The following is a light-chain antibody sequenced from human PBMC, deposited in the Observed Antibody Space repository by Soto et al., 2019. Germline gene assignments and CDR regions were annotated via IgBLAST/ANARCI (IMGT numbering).Light chain of an antibody. CDR2: DVS. V-gene: IGLV2-14*01. Sequence: QSALTQPASVSGSPGQSITISCTGTSSDVGGYNYVSWYQQHPGKAPKLMIYDVSNRPSGVSNRFSGSKSDNTASLTISGLQAEDEADYYCSSYTSSSTQFGGGTKLTVL. CDR1: SSDVGGYNY. CDR3: SSYTSSSTQ. J-gene: IGLJ2*01.